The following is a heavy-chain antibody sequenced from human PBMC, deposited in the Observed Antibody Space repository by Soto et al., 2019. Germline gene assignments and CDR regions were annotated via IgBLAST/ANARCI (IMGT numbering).Heavy chain of an antibody. V-gene: IGHV5-51*01. CDR2: IYPADSET. D-gene: IGHD3-22*01. J-gene: IGHJ4*02. CDR3: ARRTWLSGYYDD. Sequence: GVSLKICCQVSGDRFCSHWSVLVRPITGKGLEWVGIIYPADSETRYSPSFQGQVTISVDKSINTAYLQWSSLKASDTAMYYCARRTWLSGYYDDWGQETLVAISS. CDR1: GDRFCSHW.